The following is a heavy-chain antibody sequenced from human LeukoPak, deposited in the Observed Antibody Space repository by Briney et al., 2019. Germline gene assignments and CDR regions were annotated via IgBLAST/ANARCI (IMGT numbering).Heavy chain of an antibody. CDR2: IYYSGST. J-gene: IGHJ3*02. V-gene: IGHV4-59*08. CDR3: ARHCYDSSGYYYVGAFDI. D-gene: IGHD3-22*01. Sequence: SETLSLTCTVSGGSISSYYWSWIRQPPGKGLEWIGYIYYSGSTNYNPSLKSRVTISVDTSKNQFSLKLSSVTAADTAVYYCARHCYDSSGYYYVGAFDIWGQGTMVTVSS. CDR1: GGSISSYY.